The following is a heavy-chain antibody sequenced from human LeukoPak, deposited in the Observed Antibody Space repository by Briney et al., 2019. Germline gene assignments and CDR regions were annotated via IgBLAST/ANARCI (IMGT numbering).Heavy chain of an antibody. J-gene: IGHJ4*02. D-gene: IGHD1-26*01. CDR3: ARSPWEAGLYYFDY. CDR2: ISAYNGNT. CDR1: GYTFTSYG. V-gene: IGHV1-18*01. Sequence: ASVEVSCKASGYTFTSYGISWVRQAPGQGLEWMGWISAYNGNTNYAQKLQGRVTMTTDTSTSTAYMELRSLRSDDTAVYYCARSPWEAGLYYFDYWGQGTLVTVSS.